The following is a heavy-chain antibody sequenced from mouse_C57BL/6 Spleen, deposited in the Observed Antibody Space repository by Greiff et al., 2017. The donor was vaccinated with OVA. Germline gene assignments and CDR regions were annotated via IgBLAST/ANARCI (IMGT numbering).Heavy chain of an antibody. CDR1: GYTFTSYW. V-gene: IGHV1-61*01. Sequence: QVQLKQPGAELVRPGSSVKLSCKASGYTFTSYWMDWVKQRPGQGLEWIGNIYPSDSETHYNQKFTDKATLTVDKSSSTAYMQLSSLTSEDSAVYYCARGVSNWYFDVWGTGTTVTVSS. D-gene: IGHD1-1*01. J-gene: IGHJ1*03. CDR3: ARGVSNWYFDV. CDR2: IYPSDSET.